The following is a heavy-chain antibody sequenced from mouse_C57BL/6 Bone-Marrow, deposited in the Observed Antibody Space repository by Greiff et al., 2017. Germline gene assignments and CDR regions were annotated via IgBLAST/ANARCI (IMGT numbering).Heavy chain of an antibody. D-gene: IGHD2-4*01. Sequence: EVKLVESGGGLVKPGGSLKLSCAASGFTFSSYAMSWVRQTPEKRLEWVATISDGGSYTYYPDNVKGRFTISRDNAKNNLYLQMSHLKSEDTAMYYCARDGPIYYDYFDDWGQGTTLTVSS. V-gene: IGHV5-4*01. CDR3: ARDGPIYYDYFDD. CDR2: ISDGGSYT. CDR1: GFTFSSYA. J-gene: IGHJ2*01.